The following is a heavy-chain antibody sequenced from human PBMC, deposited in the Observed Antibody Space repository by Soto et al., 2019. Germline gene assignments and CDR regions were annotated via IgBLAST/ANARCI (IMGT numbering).Heavy chain of an antibody. Sequence: AGGSLRLSCAASGFTFSSYSMNWVRQAPGKGLEWVSSISSSSSYIYYADSVKGRFTISRDNAKNSLYLQMNSLRAEDTAVYYCARPFYYDFWSGSHYWGQGTLVTVSS. J-gene: IGHJ4*02. D-gene: IGHD3-3*01. CDR1: GFTFSSYS. CDR2: ISSSSSYI. V-gene: IGHV3-21*01. CDR3: ARPFYYDFWSGSHY.